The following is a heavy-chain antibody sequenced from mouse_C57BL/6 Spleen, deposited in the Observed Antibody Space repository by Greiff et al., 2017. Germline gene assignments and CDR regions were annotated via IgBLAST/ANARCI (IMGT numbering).Heavy chain of an antibody. D-gene: IGHD1-1*01. CDR1: GYTFTSYW. V-gene: IGHV1-52*01. CDR2: IDPSDSET. CDR3: ARNPLYGSSYGFDY. J-gene: IGHJ2*01. Sequence: QVQLQQPGAELVRPGSSVKLSCKASGYTFTSYWMHWVKQSPIQGLEWIGNIDPSDSETHYNQKFKDKATLTVDKSSSTAYMQLSSLTSEDSAVYYCARNPLYGSSYGFDYWGQGTTLTVSS.